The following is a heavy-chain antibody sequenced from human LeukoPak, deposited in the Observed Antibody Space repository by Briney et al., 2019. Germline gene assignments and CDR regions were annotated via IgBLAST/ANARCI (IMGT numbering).Heavy chain of an antibody. V-gene: IGHV3-21*01. CDR3: AREEGRGRPFDY. Sequence: GGPLRLSCAASGFAFRSYSMNWVRQAPGKGLEWVSSISSTGRYIYYAGPVKGRVTISRDNAKSSLYLQMNSLRAEDTAVYYCAREEGRGRPFDYWGQGTLVTVSS. CDR2: ISSTGRYI. CDR1: GFAFRSYS. D-gene: IGHD3-10*01. J-gene: IGHJ4*02.